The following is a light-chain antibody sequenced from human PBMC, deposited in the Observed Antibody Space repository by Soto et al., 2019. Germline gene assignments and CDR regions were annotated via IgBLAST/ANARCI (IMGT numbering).Light chain of an antibody. CDR2: SNN. V-gene: IGLV1-47*02. CDR1: SSNIGSNY. Sequence: QSVVTQPPSASGTPGQRVTISCSGSSSNIGSNYVYWYQQLPGTAPKLLIYSNNQRPSGVPDRFSGSKSGTSASLAISGRRSEDEADYYCAAWDDSLSGRVFGGGTQLTVL. CDR3: AAWDDSLSGRV. J-gene: IGLJ3*02.